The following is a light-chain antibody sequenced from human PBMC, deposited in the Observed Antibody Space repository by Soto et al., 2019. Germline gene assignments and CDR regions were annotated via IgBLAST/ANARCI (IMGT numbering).Light chain of an antibody. CDR1: QTISSW. Sequence: DIQMTQSPSTLSGSVGDRVTITCRASQTISSWLAWYQQKPGKAPKLLIFDASSLQSGVPSRFSGSGSGTEFTLTISSLQPEDFATYYCQQLYRYPITFGQGTRLEIK. V-gene: IGKV1-5*01. J-gene: IGKJ5*01. CDR2: DAS. CDR3: QQLYRYPIT.